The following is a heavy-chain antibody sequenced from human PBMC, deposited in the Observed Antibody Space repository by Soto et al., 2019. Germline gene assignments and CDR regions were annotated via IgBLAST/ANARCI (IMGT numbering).Heavy chain of an antibody. CDR3: ARGSIAVAGRNQLDY. J-gene: IGHJ4*02. CDR1: GYFFTSYA. Sequence: SVKVSCKASGYFFTSYAIHWVRQAPGPRLEWLGWINAANGHTKYSQNFQGRVIITRDTSANTVYMEVSSLKSGDTAVYYCARGSIAVAGRNQLDYWGQGTRVTVSS. V-gene: IGHV1-3*01. D-gene: IGHD6-19*01. CDR2: INAANGHT.